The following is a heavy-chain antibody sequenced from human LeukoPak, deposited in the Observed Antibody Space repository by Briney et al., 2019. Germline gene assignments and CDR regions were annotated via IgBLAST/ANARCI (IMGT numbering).Heavy chain of an antibody. CDR3: ARGIVGPTGDY. Sequence: GGSLRLSCAASGFTFSSYGMHWVRQAPGKGLVWVSRINSDWSTTSYAASVKGRFTISRDNAKNTLYLQMNSLRAEDTAVYYCARGIVGPTGDYWGQGTLVTVSS. J-gene: IGHJ4*02. V-gene: IGHV3-74*01. CDR1: GFTFSSYG. D-gene: IGHD1-26*01. CDR2: INSDWSTT.